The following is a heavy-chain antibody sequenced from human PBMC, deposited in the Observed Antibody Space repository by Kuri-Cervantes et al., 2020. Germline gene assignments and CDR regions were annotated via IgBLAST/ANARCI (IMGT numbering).Heavy chain of an antibody. Sequence: GGSLRLSCVASGFTFSSYSMNWVRQAPGKGLEWVSSITSSSYYIYYADSVKGRFAISRDTSKNTLFLHLNSLRPEDTALYYCAREKGFTSGYDYWGQGTLVTVSS. CDR2: ITSSSYYI. V-gene: IGHV3-21*01. D-gene: IGHD5-12*01. CDR3: AREKGFTSGYDY. CDR1: GFTFSSYS. J-gene: IGHJ4*02.